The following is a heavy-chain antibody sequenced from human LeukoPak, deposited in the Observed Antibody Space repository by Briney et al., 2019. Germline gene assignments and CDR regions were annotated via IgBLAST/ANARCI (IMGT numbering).Heavy chain of an antibody. CDR3: ATEFYRNGYNF. D-gene: IGHD5-24*01. J-gene: IGHJ4*02. CDR2: IKSRTDGGTT. V-gene: IGHV3-15*01. Sequence: GGSLRLSCAGFGFTFSSAWMTWVRQTPGKGLEWVGHIKSRTDGGTTDYAAPVKGRFTVSRDDSTNTVYLQMNSLKTEDSAVYYCATEFYRNGYNFWGQGTLVTVSS. CDR1: GFTFSSAW.